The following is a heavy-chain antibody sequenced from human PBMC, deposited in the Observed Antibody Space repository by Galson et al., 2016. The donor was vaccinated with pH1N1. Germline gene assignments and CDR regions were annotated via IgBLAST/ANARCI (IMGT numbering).Heavy chain of an antibody. V-gene: IGHV4-34*01. Sequence: ETLSLTCTVYGGSFSEYYWSWIRQPPGKGLEWIGEVNPSGSTIYNPSLNSRVIISADTSRNQFSLKLTSVTAADTAVYFCARVDFGGKLGDWGQGTQVTVSS. CDR2: VNPSGST. CDR3: ARVDFGGKLGD. D-gene: IGHD3-10*01. J-gene: IGHJ4*02. CDR1: GGSFSEYY.